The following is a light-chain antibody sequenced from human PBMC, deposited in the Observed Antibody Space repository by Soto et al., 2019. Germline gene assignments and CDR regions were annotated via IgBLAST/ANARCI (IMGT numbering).Light chain of an antibody. CDR2: KAS. Sequence: DIQITPTPSILSPSVGDRVTITCRASQTISSWLAWYQQKPGKAPKLLIYKASTLKSGVPSRFSGSGSGTEFTLTISSLQPDDFATYYCQHYNSYSEAFGQGTKVDI. CDR3: QHYNSYSEA. J-gene: IGKJ1*01. V-gene: IGKV1-5*03. CDR1: QTISSW.